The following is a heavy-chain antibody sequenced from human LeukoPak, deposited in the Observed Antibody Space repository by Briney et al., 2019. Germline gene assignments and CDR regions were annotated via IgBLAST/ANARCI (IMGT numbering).Heavy chain of an antibody. CDR1: GFTFSSYG. V-gene: IGHV3-30*18. J-gene: IGHJ4*02. CDR3: AKDERSCSSSSGKPDY. Sequence: GGSLRLSCAASGFTFSSYGMHWVRQAPGKGLEWVAVISYDGSNKYYADSVKGRFTISRDNSKNTLYLQMNSLRAEDTAVYYCAKDERSCSSSSGKPDYWGQGTLVTVSS. D-gene: IGHD6-6*01. CDR2: ISYDGSNK.